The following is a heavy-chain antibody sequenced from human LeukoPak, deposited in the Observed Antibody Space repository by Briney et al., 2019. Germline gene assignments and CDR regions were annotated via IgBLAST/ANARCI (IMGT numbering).Heavy chain of an antibody. D-gene: IGHD5-12*01. V-gene: IGHV1-8*01. CDR2: MNPNSGNT. Sequence: GASVKVSCKASGYTFTSYDINLVRQATGQGLEWMGWMNPNSGNTGYAQKFQGRVTMTRNTSISTAYMELSSLRSEDTAVYYCARAPPRRGYSGYDSYYWGQGTLVTVSS. CDR3: ARAPPRRGYSGYDSYY. J-gene: IGHJ4*02. CDR1: GYTFTSYD.